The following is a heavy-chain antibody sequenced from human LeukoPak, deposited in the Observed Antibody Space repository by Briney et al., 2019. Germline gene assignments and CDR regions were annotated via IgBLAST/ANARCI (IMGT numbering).Heavy chain of an antibody. V-gene: IGHV3-7*01. CDR2: INRAGIES. D-gene: IGHD1-26*01. J-gene: IGHJ4*02. Sequence: GGSLRLSCAASGFTFTDYWMTWVRQVPGKGLECVANINRAGIESYYVDSVKGRFTISRDNAENSLYLQMDSLRVDDTAVYYCARVGTWELQRVDNWGQGTLVTVSS. CDR3: ARVGTWELQRVDN. CDR1: GFTFTDYW.